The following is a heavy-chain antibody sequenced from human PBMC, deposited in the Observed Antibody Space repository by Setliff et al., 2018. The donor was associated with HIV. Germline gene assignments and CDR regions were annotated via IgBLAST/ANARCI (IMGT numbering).Heavy chain of an antibody. V-gene: IGHV1-69-2*01. J-gene: IGHJ4*02. CDR2: VDPDRGDT. Sequence: ASVKVSCKVSGYTFPDYYIQWVRQAPGKGLEWMGLVDPDRGDTVYAEKFQGRVTITADRSIDIAYMNLSSLTSEDTAMYSCAWGTQRPIDSWGQGTLVTVSS. CDR3: AWGTQRPIDS. D-gene: IGHD3-16*01. CDR1: GYTFPDYY.